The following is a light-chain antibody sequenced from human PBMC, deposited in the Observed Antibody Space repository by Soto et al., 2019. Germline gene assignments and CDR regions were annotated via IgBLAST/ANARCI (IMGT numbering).Light chain of an antibody. CDR2: DVS. CDR3: SSYTTRNTSQIV. CDR1: SSDVGGYNY. J-gene: IGLJ1*01. V-gene: IGLV2-14*01. Sequence: QSVLTQPASVSGSPGQSITISCTGTSSDVGGYNYVSWYQQHPGKAPKFMIYDVSNRPSGVSNRFSGSKSGNTASLTISGLQAEDEADYYCSSYTTRNTSQIVFGTGTKVTVL.